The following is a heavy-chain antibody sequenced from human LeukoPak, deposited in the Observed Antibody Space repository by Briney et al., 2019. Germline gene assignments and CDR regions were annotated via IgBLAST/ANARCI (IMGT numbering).Heavy chain of an antibody. CDR1: GFTFSSYA. D-gene: IGHD6-19*01. J-gene: IGHJ4*02. CDR2: ISGSGGST. Sequence: QPGGSLRLSCAASGFTFSSYAMSWVRQAPGKGLEWVSAISGSGGSTYSADLVKGRFTISRDNSKNTLFLQMNSLRAEDTAVYYCAKVGSYSSGWSDYWGQGTLVTVSS. V-gene: IGHV3-23*01. CDR3: AKVGSYSSGWSDY.